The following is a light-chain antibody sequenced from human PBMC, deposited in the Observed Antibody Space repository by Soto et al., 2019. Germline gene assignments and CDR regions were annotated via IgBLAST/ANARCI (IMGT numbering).Light chain of an antibody. J-gene: IGKJ1*01. CDR2: AAS. CDR3: QQSFSSWT. Sequence: DIQMTQSPSSLSASVGDRVTITCRASQSISTYLNLYQFKPGKAPKLLIYAASSLQSGVPSRFSGSGSGTDFTLTISSLQPEDFATYYCQQSFSSWTFGQGTKVEIK. CDR1: QSISTY. V-gene: IGKV1-39*01.